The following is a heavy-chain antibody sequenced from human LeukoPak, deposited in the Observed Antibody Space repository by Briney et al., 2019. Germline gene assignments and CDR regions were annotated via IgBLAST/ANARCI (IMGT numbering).Heavy chain of an antibody. Sequence: SETLSLTCTVSGYSISSGFYWGWIRQPPGKGLEWIGTLHHSGSTYYNPSLKSRVTISVDTSKNQFSLKLSSVTAADTAVYYCARLSSSRRNYYYYYYMDVWGKGTTVTVSS. CDR2: LHHSGST. J-gene: IGHJ6*03. V-gene: IGHV4-38-2*02. CDR3: ARLSSSRRNYYYYYYMDV. CDR1: GYSISSGFY. D-gene: IGHD6-13*01.